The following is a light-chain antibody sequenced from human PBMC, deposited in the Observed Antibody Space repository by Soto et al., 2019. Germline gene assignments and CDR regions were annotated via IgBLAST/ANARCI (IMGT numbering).Light chain of an antibody. V-gene: IGKV3-15*01. J-gene: IGKJ1*01. CDR1: QSIGDT. CDR2: GAC. CDR3: QEYDNWPWT. Sequence: EIVMTQSPATLSVSPGGRATLSCRASQSIGDTLAWYQQKPGQAPRLLIYGACSRVTGFPARFSGSGSGTDFTLTISSLHSDEFVVYYCQEYDNWPWTLGQGTKVEI.